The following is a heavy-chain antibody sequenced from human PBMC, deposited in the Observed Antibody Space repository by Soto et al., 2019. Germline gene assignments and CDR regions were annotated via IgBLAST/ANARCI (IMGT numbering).Heavy chain of an antibody. D-gene: IGHD6-25*01. CDR3: ARQLGGHFDY. V-gene: IGHV4-39*01. CDR1: GGSISSSSYY. J-gene: IGHJ4*02. CDR2: IYYSGST. Sequence: PSETLSLTCTVSGGSISSSSYYWGWIRQPPGKGLEWIGSIYYSGSTYYNPSLKSRVTISVDTSKNQFSLKLSSVTAADTAVYYCARQLGGHFDYWGQGTLVTVSS.